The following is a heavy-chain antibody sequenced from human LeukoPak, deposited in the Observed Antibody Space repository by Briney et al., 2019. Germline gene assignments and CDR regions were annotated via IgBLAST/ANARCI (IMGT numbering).Heavy chain of an antibody. V-gene: IGHV5-51*01. CDR3: ATQTSDDYPYSPLDY. Sequence: GASLKISCKSSGYPLTTYWLAWVRQMPGQGLEWMGIIWPRDSDTKYSPSFQGHITISADRSTGTAYLQWTSLKASDTAMYYCATQTSDDYPYSPLDYWGQGTLVTVSS. D-gene: IGHD4-11*01. CDR2: IWPRDSDT. CDR1: GYPLTTYW. J-gene: IGHJ4*02.